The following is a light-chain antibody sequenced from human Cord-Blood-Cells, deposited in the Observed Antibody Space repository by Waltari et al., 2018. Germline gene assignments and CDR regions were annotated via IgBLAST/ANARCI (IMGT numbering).Light chain of an antibody. CDR1: QSVSSSY. CDR3: QQYGSSPFT. Sequence: EIVLTQSPGTLSLSPGERATLSCRASQSVSSSYLAWYQQKHGQAPRLLIYGASSRATGIPDRFSGSGSGTDFTLTISRLEPEDLAVYYCQQYGSSPFTFGPGTKVDIK. V-gene: IGKV3-20*01. CDR2: GAS. J-gene: IGKJ3*01.